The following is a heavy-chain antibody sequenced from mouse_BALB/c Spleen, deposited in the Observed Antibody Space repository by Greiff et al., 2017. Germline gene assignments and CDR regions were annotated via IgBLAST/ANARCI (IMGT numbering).Heavy chain of an antibody. Sequence: VQLKQSGPELVKPGASVKMSCKASGYTFTSYVMHWVKQKPGQGLEWIGYINPYNDGTKYNEKFKGKATLTSDKSSSTAYMELSSLTSEDSAVYYCARGGDYYGSSVHWYFDVWGAGTTVTVSS. J-gene: IGHJ1*01. D-gene: IGHD1-1*01. CDR1: GYTFTSYV. V-gene: IGHV1-14*01. CDR2: INPYNDGT. CDR3: ARGGDYYGSSVHWYFDV.